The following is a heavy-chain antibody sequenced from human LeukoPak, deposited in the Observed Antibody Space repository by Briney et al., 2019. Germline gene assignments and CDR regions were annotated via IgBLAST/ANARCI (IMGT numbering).Heavy chain of an antibody. V-gene: IGHV3-48*03. J-gene: IGHJ4*02. CDR1: GFTFSIYE. CDR3: ARLTAAGRRTDFDY. Sequence: GGSLRLSCAASGFTFSIYEMNWVRQAPGKGLEWVSYISSSGSTIFYADSVKGRFTISRDNAKNSLYLQMNSLRVEDTAVYYCARLTAAGRRTDFDYWGQGTLVTVSS. D-gene: IGHD6-13*01. CDR2: ISSSGSTI.